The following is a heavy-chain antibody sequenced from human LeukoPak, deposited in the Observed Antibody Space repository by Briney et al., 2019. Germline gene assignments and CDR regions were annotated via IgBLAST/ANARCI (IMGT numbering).Heavy chain of an antibody. J-gene: IGHJ4*02. CDR3: ARAVAGTKGPTQKEEFDY. CDR2: INPNSGGT. CDR1: GYTFTGYY. V-gene: IGHV1-2*06. D-gene: IGHD6-19*01. Sequence: GAXVKVSCKASGYTFTGYYMHWVRQAPGQGLEWMGRINPNSGGTNYAQKLQGRVTMTRETSIRRAYMELSRLRSDDTAVYYCARAVAGTKGPTQKEEFDYWGQGTLVTVSS.